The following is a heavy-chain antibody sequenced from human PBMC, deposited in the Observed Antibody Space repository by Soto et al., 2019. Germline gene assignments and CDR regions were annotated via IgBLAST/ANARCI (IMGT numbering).Heavy chain of an antibody. J-gene: IGHJ5*02. V-gene: IGHV4-61*08. CDR2: IYYTGVT. Sequence: SVTLSLTCTVSGAALSSGGYFYTWVRQPPGKGLEWLGYIYYTGVTNYNPSLKSRVTISLDKSKSQFSLRLISVTAADTAVYYRTREQSDDNYFDPWGQGTLVTVSS. CDR1: GAALSSGGYF. D-gene: IGHD6-19*01. CDR3: TREQSDDNYFDP.